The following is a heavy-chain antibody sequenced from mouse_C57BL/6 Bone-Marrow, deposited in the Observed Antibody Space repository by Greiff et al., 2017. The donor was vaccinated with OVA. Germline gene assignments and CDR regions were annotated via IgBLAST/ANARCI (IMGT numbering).Heavy chain of an antibody. CDR3: ARSYYGSSYAYYFDY. V-gene: IGHV1-55*01. J-gene: IGHJ2*01. CDR1: GYTFTSYW. D-gene: IGHD1-1*01. Sequence: QVQLQQPGAELVKPGASVKMSCKASGYTFTSYWITWVKQRPGQGLEWIGDIYPGSGSTNYNEKFKSKATLTVDTSSSTAYMQLSSLTSEDSAVYYCARSYYGSSYAYYFDYWGQGTTLTVSS. CDR2: IYPGSGST.